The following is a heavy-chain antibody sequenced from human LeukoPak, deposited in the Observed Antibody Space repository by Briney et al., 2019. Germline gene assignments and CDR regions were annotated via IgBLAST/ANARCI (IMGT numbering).Heavy chain of an antibody. V-gene: IGHV1-18*01. D-gene: IGHD1-1*01. Sequence: ASVKASCKASGYTFTNYGIIWVRQAPGQGLEWMGWNSVYNGDTNYAQRLQGRVTMTTDTSTSTAYMELRSLTSDDTAVYYCTREGTGTPLSYYYYMDVWGKGTAVTVSS. CDR1: GYTFTNYG. CDR2: NSVYNGDT. CDR3: TREGTGTPLSYYYYMDV. J-gene: IGHJ6*03.